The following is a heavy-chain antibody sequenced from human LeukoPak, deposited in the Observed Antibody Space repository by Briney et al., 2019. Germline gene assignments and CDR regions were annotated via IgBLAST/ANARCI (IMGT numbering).Heavy chain of an antibody. D-gene: IGHD1-26*01. Sequence: PGGSLRLSCAASGFTFSNYWMSWVRQAPGKGLEWVANIEGGGSEKFYVDSVKGRFTISRDNAKNSLFLRMNSLRGEDTAIYYCARGGSSRFAYWGQGPRVTVSS. J-gene: IGHJ4*02. V-gene: IGHV3-7*01. CDR1: GFTFSNYW. CDR3: ARGGSSRFAY. CDR2: IEGGGSEK.